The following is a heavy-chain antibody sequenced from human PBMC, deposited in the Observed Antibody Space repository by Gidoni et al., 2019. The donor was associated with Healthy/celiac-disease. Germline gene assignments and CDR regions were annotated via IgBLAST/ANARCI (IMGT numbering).Heavy chain of an antibody. CDR2: IKQDGSEK. V-gene: IGHV3-7*01. Sequence: EVQLVESGGGLVQPGGSLRLSCAASGFTFSRYWMSWVRQAPGKGLGWVANIKQDGSEKYYVDSVKGRFTISRDNAKNSLYLQMNSLRAEDTAVYYCARPGCSSTSCRYYFDYWGQGTLVTVSS. CDR1: GFTFSRYW. J-gene: IGHJ4*02. D-gene: IGHD2-2*01. CDR3: ARPGCSSTSCRYYFDY.